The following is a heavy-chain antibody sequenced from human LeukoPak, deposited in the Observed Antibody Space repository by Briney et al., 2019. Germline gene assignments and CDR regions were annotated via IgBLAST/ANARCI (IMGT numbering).Heavy chain of an antibody. V-gene: IGHV3-21*01. D-gene: IGHD5-24*01. CDR3: ARDQGDGYNPTDY. J-gene: IGHJ4*02. Sequence: GGSLRLSCAASGFTFSSYSMNWVRQAPGKGLEWVSSISSSSSYIYHADSVKGRFTISRDNAKNSLYLQMNSLRAEDTAVYYCARDQGDGYNPTDYWGQGTLVTVSS. CDR2: ISSSSSYI. CDR1: GFTFSSYS.